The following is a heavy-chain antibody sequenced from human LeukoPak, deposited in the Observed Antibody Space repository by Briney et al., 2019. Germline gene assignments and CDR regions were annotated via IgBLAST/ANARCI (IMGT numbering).Heavy chain of an antibody. Sequence: SVKVSCKASGGTFSSYAISWMRQAPGQGLEWMGGIIPIFGTANYAQKFQGRVTITTDESTSTAYMELSSLRSEDTAVYYCARGSGYDYPGGADYWGQGTLVTVSS. CDR1: GGTFSSYA. V-gene: IGHV1-69*05. J-gene: IGHJ4*02. CDR3: ARGSGYDYPGGADY. CDR2: IIPIFGTA. D-gene: IGHD5-12*01.